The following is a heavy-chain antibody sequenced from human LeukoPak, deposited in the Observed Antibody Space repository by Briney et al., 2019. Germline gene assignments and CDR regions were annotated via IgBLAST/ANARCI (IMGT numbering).Heavy chain of an antibody. CDR2: MGRSGSHI. CDR3: AKTGGYCTTNCRGMGNRFES. D-gene: IGHD2-8*01. CDR1: GFNFAIYS. V-gene: IGHV3-21*06. Sequence: PGGSLRLSCAASGFNFAIYSMSWVRPAPGKGLEWVASMGRSGSHIYYADSVKGRFTISRDNAQNSLYLQLNSLGAEDTAVYFCAKTGGYCTTNCRGMGNRFESWGQGALVAVSS. J-gene: IGHJ5*01.